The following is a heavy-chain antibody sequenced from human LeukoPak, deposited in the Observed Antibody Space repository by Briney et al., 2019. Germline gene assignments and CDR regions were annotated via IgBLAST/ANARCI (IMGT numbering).Heavy chain of an antibody. D-gene: IGHD3-10*01. CDR3: ARGHLGLSP. J-gene: IGHJ5*02. CDR2: FHNSRTI. Sequence: PSETLSLTCTVSGGSISGYSWTWIRQPPGQGLEWIGYFHNSRTISYNPSLTGRVTISVDTAMDQISLKLNSVTAADTAVYYCARGHLGLSPWGQGTLVTVSS. V-gene: IGHV4-59*01. CDR1: GGSISGYS.